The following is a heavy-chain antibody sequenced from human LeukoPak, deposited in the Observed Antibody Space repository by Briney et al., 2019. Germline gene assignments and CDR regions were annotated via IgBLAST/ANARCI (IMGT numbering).Heavy chain of an antibody. CDR1: GFTFDDYA. D-gene: IGHD6-13*01. Sequence: GGSLRLSCAASGFTFDDYAMHWVRQAPGKGLEWVSGISWNSGSIGYADSVKGRFTISRDNAKNSLYLQMNSLRAEDTAVYYCARDSWSWYIDYWGQGTLVTVSS. J-gene: IGHJ4*02. V-gene: IGHV3-9*01. CDR3: ARDSWSWYIDY. CDR2: ISWNSGSI.